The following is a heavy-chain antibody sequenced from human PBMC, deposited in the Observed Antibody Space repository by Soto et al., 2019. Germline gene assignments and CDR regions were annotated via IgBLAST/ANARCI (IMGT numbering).Heavy chain of an antibody. D-gene: IGHD3-3*01. J-gene: IGHJ5*02. CDR1: GGSISSYY. CDR3: ARALGGAISGGWFAP. V-gene: IGHV4-59*01. Sequence: SETLSLTCTVSGGSISSYYWSWIRQPPGKGLEWIGYIYYSGSTNYNPSLKSRVTISVDTSKNQFSLKLSSATAADTAVYYCARALGGAISGGWFAPGGQGTLVTSPQ. CDR2: IYYSGST.